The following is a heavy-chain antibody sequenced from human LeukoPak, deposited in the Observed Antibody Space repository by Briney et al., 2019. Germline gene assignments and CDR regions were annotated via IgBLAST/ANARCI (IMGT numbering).Heavy chain of an antibody. J-gene: IGHJ3*02. V-gene: IGHV5-51*01. CDR2: IYPGDSDT. CDR3: ARHSHYGDMTKGNAFDI. D-gene: IGHD4-17*01. CDR1: GYSFTSYW. Sequence: GESLKISCKGSGYSFTSYWIGWVRQMPGKGLEWMGIIYPGDSDTRYSPSFQGQVTISADKSISTAYLQWSSLKASDTAMYYCARHSHYGDMTKGNAFDIWGQGTMVTVSS.